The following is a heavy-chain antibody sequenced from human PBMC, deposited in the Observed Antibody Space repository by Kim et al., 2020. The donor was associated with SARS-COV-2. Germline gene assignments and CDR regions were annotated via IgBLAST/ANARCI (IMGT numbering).Heavy chain of an antibody. D-gene: IGHD6-19*01. J-gene: IGHJ4*02. V-gene: IGHV3-30*18. Sequence: GGSLRLSCAASGFTCSSYGMHWVRQAPGKGLEWVAVISYDGSNKYYADSVKGRFTISRDNSKNTLYLQMNSLRAEDTAVYYCAKGDYSSGWSTPDYWGQGTLVTVSS. CDR1: GFTCSSYG. CDR2: ISYDGSNK. CDR3: AKGDYSSGWSTPDY.